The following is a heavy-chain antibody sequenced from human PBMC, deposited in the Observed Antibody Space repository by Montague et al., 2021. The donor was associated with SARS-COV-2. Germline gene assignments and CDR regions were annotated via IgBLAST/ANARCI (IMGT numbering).Heavy chain of an antibody. Sequence: SETLSLTCAISGGSSSGYYWAWIRQPPGKGLEWIGYMYYTGTSNYNPSLKSRVSMSIDTSKNHFSLNLTSVAAADTGVYYCSRGLGYTSMFGFFDYWGHGAQVTVSS. CDR1: GGSSSGYY. V-gene: IGHV4-59*01. D-gene: IGHD2-2*02. CDR3: SRGLGYTSMFGFFDY. CDR2: MYYTGTS. J-gene: IGHJ4*01.